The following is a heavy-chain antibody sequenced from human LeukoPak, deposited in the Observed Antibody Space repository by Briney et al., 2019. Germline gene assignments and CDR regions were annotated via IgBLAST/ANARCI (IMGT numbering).Heavy chain of an antibody. D-gene: IGHD3-22*01. CDR2: IWYDGSNK. CDR3: AKAEWGSSGYTHWEY. J-gene: IGHJ4*02. CDR1: GFTFSSYG. Sequence: GGSLRLSCAASGFTFSSYGMHWVRQAPGKGLEWVAVIWYDGSNKYYADFVKGRFTISRDNSKNTLYLQMNSLRAEDTAVYYCAKAEWGSSGYTHWEYWGQGTLVTVSS. V-gene: IGHV3-33*06.